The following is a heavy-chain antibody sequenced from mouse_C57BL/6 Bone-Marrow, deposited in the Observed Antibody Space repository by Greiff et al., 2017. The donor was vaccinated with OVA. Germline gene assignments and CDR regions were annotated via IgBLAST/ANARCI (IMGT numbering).Heavy chain of an antibody. CDR3: SSLYYYGSSQPCYYAMDY. Sequence: VQLQQSGAELARPGASVKLSCKASGYTFTSYGISWVKQRTGQGLEWIGEIYPRSGNTYYNEKFKGKATLTADKSSSTAYMELRSLTSEDSAVYFCSSLYYYGSSQPCYYAMDYWGQGTSVTVSS. J-gene: IGHJ4*01. CDR1: GYTFTSYG. CDR2: IYPRSGNT. D-gene: IGHD1-1*01. V-gene: IGHV1-81*01.